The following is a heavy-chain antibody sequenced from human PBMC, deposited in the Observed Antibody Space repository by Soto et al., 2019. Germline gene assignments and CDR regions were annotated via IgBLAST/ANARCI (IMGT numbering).Heavy chain of an antibody. Sequence: QVHLVESGGGVVQPGKSLRLSCAVSGFTFSSHAMHWVRQAPGKGLEWVTYISYDGSNKAYADSVKGRFTIYRDNSKNRLYLQMNTLRSEDTAHYYCATDGRFYDDFWSGTVGSFDVWGQGTMVSVSS. CDR1: GFTFSSHA. D-gene: IGHD3-3*01. V-gene: IGHV3-30*03. CDR3: ATDGRFYDDFWSGTVGSFDV. CDR2: ISYDGSNK. J-gene: IGHJ3*01.